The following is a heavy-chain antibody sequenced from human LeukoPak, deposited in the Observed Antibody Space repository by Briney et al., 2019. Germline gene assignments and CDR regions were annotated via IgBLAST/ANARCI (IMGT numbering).Heavy chain of an antibody. CDR1: GYSFTSYW. J-gene: IGHJ6*03. V-gene: IGHV5-51*01. CDR3: ARLGGDGYNSVPYYYYMDV. Sequence: GESLKISCKGSGYSFTSYWIGWVRQMPGKGPEWMGIIYPGDSDTRYSPSFQGQVTISADKSISTAYLQWSSLKASDTAMYYCARLGGDGYNSVPYYYYMDVWGKGTTVTISS. D-gene: IGHD5-24*01. CDR2: IYPGDSDT.